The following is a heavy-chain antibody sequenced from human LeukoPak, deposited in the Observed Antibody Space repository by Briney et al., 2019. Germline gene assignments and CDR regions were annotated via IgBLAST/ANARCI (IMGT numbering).Heavy chain of an antibody. CDR1: GFTFSDYY. J-gene: IGHJ4*02. CDR2: ISGSGSHT. Sequence: GGSLRLSCAASGFTFSDYYMSWIRQAPGKGLEWLSYISGSGSHTTYADSVRGRFTISRDNAKNSLSLQVYSLRADDTAVYYCARVGSTVAAGTPDYWGQGTLVTVSS. CDR3: ARVGSTVAAGTPDY. V-gene: IGHV3-11*06. D-gene: IGHD6-13*01.